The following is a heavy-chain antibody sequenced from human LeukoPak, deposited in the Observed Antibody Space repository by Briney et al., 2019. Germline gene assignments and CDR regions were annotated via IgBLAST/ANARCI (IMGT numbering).Heavy chain of an antibody. Sequence: GGSLRLSCAASGFTVSSNYMSWVRQAPGKGLECISVIYSAGTTNYADSVKGRFTISRDISKNTVYLQMNSLRAEDTAVYYCGRTPNYYYGSGNYYNDWGQGTLVTVSS. D-gene: IGHD3-10*01. CDR1: GFTVSSNY. J-gene: IGHJ4*02. CDR2: IYSAGTT. CDR3: GRTPNYYYGSGNYYND. V-gene: IGHV3-53*01.